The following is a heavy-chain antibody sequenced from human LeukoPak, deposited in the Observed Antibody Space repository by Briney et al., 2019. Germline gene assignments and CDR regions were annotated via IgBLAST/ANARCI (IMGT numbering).Heavy chain of an antibody. V-gene: IGHV4-39*01. CDR1: GGSISSSSYY. CDR2: TYYSGST. J-gene: IGHJ3*02. CDR3: ARPFYYYDSSPRVAFDI. D-gene: IGHD3-22*01. Sequence: SETLSLTCTVSGGSISSSSYYWGWIRQPPGKGLEWIGSTYYSGSTYYNPSLKSRVTISVDTSKNQFSLKLSSVTAADTAVYYCARPFYYYDSSPRVAFDIWGQGTMVTVSS.